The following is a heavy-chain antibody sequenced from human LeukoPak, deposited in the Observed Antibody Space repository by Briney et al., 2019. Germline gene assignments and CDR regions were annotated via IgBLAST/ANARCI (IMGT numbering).Heavy chain of an antibody. CDR2: INPNSGGT. CDR1: GYTFTGYY. Sequence: ASVKVSCKASGYTFTGYYMHWVRQAPGQGLEWMGWINPNSGGTNYAQKFQGWVTMTRDTSISTAYMELSRLRSDDTAVYYCATTLGATTGLFDYWGQGTLVTVSS. CDR3: ATTLGATTGLFDY. J-gene: IGHJ4*02. D-gene: IGHD1-26*01. V-gene: IGHV1-2*04.